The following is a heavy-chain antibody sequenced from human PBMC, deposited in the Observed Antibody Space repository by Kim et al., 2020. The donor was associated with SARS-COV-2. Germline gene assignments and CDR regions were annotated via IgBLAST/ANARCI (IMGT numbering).Heavy chain of an antibody. J-gene: IGHJ4*02. CDR3: ARVSQLYSNYYFDY. D-gene: IGHD4-4*01. CDR2: IYHSGST. Sequence: SETLSLTCTVSGYSISSGYYWGWIRQPPGKGLEWIGSIYHSGSTYYNPSLKSRVTISVDTSKNQFSLKLSSVTAADTAVYYCARVSQLYSNYYFDYWGQGTLVTVSS. V-gene: IGHV4-38-2*02. CDR1: GYSISSGYY.